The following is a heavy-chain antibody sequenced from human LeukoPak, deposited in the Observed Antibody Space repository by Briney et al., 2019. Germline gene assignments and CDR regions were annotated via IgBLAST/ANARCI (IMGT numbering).Heavy chain of an antibody. J-gene: IGHJ5*02. CDR3: ARDRLRHFDP. D-gene: IGHD4-17*01. V-gene: IGHV4-59*13. CDR1: GGFISQEY. CDR2: IYNRGSA. Sequence: SETLSLTCTVSGGFISQEYWSWIRQPPGKGLEWIGYIYNRGSASYNPSLGSRVTMSVDTSKKQISLKLRSVTAADTAMYYCARDRLRHFDPWGQGTLVTVSS.